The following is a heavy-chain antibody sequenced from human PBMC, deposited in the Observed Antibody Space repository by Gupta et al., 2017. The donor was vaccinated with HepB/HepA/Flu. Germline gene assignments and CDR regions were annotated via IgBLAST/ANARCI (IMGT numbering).Heavy chain of an antibody. V-gene: IGHV4-34*01. J-gene: IGHJ4*02. Sequence: QVQLQQWGAGLLKTPETLSLTCAVYGGSSSGYYWKWIRQSPGKGLEWIGAINDSGSVKYNPARTRQVTILEDTSKKQFSLELSSVKEAETHIYYYTRGRRGAGYTYSDLWARGTLVPVS. CDR3: TRGRRGAGYTYSDL. CDR1: GGSSSGYY. CDR2: INDSGSV. D-gene: IGHD1-1*01.